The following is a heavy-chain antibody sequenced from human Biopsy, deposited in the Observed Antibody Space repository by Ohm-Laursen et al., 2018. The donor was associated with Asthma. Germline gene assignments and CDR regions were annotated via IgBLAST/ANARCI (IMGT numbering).Heavy chain of an antibody. CDR3: AKDRDYDILTGPPGFDY. CDR1: GFTFSSYA. D-gene: IGHD3-9*01. V-gene: IGHV3-23*01. CDR2: ISGSGGRT. J-gene: IGHJ4*02. Sequence: SLRLSCTASGFTFSSYAMSWVRQAPGQGLEWVSAISGSGGRTYYADSVKGRFTISRDNSKNTLYLQMNSLRAEDTAVYYCAKDRDYDILTGPPGFDYWGQGTRVTVSA.